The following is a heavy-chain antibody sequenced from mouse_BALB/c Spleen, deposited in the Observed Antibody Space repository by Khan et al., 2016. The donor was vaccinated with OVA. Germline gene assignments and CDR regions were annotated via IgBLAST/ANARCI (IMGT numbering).Heavy chain of an antibody. CDR3: ARLAYYYNSEGFAY. J-gene: IGHJ3*01. CDR1: GFTFSTYG. V-gene: IGHV5-6*01. Sequence: EVQVVESGGDLVKTGGSLKLSCAASGFTFSTYGMSWVRQTPDKRLEWVATISSGGHYTYYIDSVKGRFTISRENAKNILYLQMTSLRSEDTAMYYCARLAYYYNSEGFAYWGQGTLVTVSA. D-gene: IGHD1-1*02. CDR2: ISSGGHYT.